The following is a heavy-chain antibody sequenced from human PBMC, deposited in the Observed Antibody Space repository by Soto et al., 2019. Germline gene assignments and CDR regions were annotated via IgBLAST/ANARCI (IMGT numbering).Heavy chain of an antibody. D-gene: IGHD1-26*01. J-gene: IGHJ4*02. CDR2: INPKSGGT. CDR3: ARALARGAGSAGVDY. CDR1: GDTFTANF. V-gene: IGHV1-2*02. Sequence: ASVKVSCKASGDTFTANFLHWVRQAPGQQFEWMGWINPKSGGTKYPQNFQGRVTMTRYTSLSTVYMTLSGLTSDDTAVHYCARALARGAGSAGVDYWGRGTLVTVSS.